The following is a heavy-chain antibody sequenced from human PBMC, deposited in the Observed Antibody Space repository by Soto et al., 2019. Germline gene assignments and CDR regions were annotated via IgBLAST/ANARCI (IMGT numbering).Heavy chain of an antibody. V-gene: IGHV4-4*02. Sequence: QVQLQESGPGLVKPSGTLSLTCAVSGGSISSSNWWSWVRQPPGKGLEWIGEIYHSGSTNHNPSLKSRVTISVDKSKNQFSLKLSSVTAADTAVYYCAGDFTYYYERSGMDVWGQGTTVTVSS. CDR3: AGDFTYYYERSGMDV. CDR1: GGSISSSNW. CDR2: IYHSGST. J-gene: IGHJ6*02. D-gene: IGHD3-22*01.